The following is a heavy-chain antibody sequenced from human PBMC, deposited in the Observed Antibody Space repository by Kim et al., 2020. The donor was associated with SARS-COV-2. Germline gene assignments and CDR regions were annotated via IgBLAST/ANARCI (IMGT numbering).Heavy chain of an antibody. CDR1: GGSISSSRYY. CDR2: IYYSGST. J-gene: IGHJ4*02. D-gene: IGHD5-18*01. Sequence: SETLSLTCTVSGGSISSSRYYWGWIRQPPGKGLEWIGSIYYSGSTYYNPSLKSRVTISVDTSKNQFSLKLSSVTAADTAVYYCARHLYTAMTGKRKPRDYWGQGTLVTVSS. V-gene: IGHV4-39*01. CDR3: ARHLYTAMTGKRKPRDY.